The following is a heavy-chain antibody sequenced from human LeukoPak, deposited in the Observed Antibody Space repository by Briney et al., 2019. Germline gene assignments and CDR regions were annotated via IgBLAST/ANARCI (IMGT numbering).Heavy chain of an antibody. Sequence: ASVKVSCKASGGTFSSYAISWVRQAPGQGLEWMGGFDPEDGETIYAQKFQGRVTMTEDTSTDTAYMELSSLRSEDTAVYYCATEYSGYDRNYYYGMDVWGQGTTVTVSS. D-gene: IGHD5-12*01. CDR3: ATEYSGYDRNYYYGMDV. CDR2: FDPEDGET. J-gene: IGHJ6*02. CDR1: GGTFSSYA. V-gene: IGHV1-24*01.